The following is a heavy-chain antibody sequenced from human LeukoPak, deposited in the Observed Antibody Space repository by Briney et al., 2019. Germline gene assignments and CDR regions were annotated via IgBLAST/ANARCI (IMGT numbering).Heavy chain of an antibody. D-gene: IGHD4-17*01. CDR3: ARVLGTTVTTRYFDL. Sequence: PSETLSLTCTVSGGSISSYYWSWIRQPPGEGLEWIGYNYYSGSTNYNPSLKSRVTISVDTSKNQFSLKLSSVTAADTAVYYCARVLGTTVTTRYFDLWGRGTLVTVSS. CDR2: NYYSGST. J-gene: IGHJ2*01. V-gene: IGHV4-59*01. CDR1: GGSISSYY.